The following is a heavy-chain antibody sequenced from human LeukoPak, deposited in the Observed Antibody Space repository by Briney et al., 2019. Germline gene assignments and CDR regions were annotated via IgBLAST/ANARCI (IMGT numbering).Heavy chain of an antibody. CDR1: GGTFSSYA. CDR3: ARELGDGDYVGDY. J-gene: IGHJ4*02. D-gene: IGHD4-17*01. CDR2: IIPILGIA. Sequence: ASVKVSCKASGGTFSSYAISWVRQAPGQGLEWMGRIIPILGIANYAQKFQGRVTITADKSTSTAYMELSSLRSEDTAVYYCARELGDGDYVGDYWGQGTLVTVSS. V-gene: IGHV1-69*04.